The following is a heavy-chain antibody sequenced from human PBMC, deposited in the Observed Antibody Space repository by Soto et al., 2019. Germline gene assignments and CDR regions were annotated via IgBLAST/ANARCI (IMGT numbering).Heavy chain of an antibody. D-gene: IGHD6-6*01. Sequence: GASVKVSCKASEGTFSSYAISWVRQAPGQGLEWMGGIIPIFGTANYAQKFKGRATITADESTSTAYMELSSLRSEDTAVYYCARDSSPNYYYYGMDVWGQGTTVTVSS. V-gene: IGHV1-69*13. CDR2: IIPIFGTA. CDR1: EGTFSSYA. J-gene: IGHJ6*02. CDR3: ARDSSPNYYYYGMDV.